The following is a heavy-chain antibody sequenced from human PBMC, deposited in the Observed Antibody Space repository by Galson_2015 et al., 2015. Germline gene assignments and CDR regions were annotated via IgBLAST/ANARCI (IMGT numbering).Heavy chain of an antibody. Sequence: SLRLSCAASGFTFSSYGMHWVRQPPDKGLEWVAVISYDGSNKYYADSVKGRFTISRDNSKNTLYLQMNSLRAEDTAVYCCAKALRHYYYGSGSNAEYFQHWGQGTLVTVSS. J-gene: IGHJ1*01. CDR2: ISYDGSNK. D-gene: IGHD3-10*01. CDR3: AKALRHYYYGSGSNAEYFQH. CDR1: GFTFSSYG. V-gene: IGHV3-30*18.